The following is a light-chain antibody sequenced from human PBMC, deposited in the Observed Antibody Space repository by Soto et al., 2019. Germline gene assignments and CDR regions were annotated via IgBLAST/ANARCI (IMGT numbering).Light chain of an antibody. J-gene: IGLJ1*01. CDR3: QSYDSSLSAYV. CDR2: GNS. Sequence: QSVLTQPPSVPGAPGQRVAISCTGTRSNIGAGHHVHWYQQLPGTAPKLLIYGNSNRPSGVPDRFSGSESGTSASLAITGLQAEDEADYYCQSYDSSLSAYVFGNGTKLTVL. V-gene: IGLV1-40*01. CDR1: RSNIGAGHH.